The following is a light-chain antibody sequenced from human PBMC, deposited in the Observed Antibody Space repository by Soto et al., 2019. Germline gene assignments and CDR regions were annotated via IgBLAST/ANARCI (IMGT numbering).Light chain of an antibody. CDR3: QQCNGYSRT. Sequence: DSQITPSTSTLSTSVGDRVTVTCRASQTISSWLAWYQQKPGKAPKLLIYDASSLESGVPSRFSGSGSGTEFTLTISSLQPDDFATYYCQQCNGYSRTFGQGTNVDI. CDR2: DAS. J-gene: IGKJ1*01. V-gene: IGKV1-5*01. CDR1: QTISSW.